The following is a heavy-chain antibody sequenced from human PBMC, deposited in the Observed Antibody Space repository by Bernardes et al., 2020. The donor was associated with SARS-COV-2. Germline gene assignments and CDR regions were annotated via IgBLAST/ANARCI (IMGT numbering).Heavy chain of an antibody. D-gene: IGHD6-6*01. V-gene: IGHV3-9*01. CDR3: GKGGGAARRDDAFNF. CDR2: ISWNSGSI. J-gene: IGHJ3*01. Sequence: SLRLSCAASGFTFDDYAIHWVRQAPGKGLEWVSGISWNSGSIDYGDSVKGRFTISRDNAKNSLYLQMNSLRTEDTALYYCGKGGGAARRDDAFNFWGQGKMVTVSS. CDR1: GFTFDDYA.